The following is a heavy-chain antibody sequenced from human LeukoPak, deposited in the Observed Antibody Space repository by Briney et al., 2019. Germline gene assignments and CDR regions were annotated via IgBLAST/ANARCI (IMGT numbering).Heavy chain of an antibody. D-gene: IGHD6-6*01. J-gene: IGHJ4*02. CDR1: AGSVNSGGYY. CDR3: ARDSLAVRHFDY. V-gene: IGHV4-39*07. CDR2: IYYSGTT. Sequence: PSETLSLTCTVSAGSVNSGGYYWGWIRQPPGKGLEWIGSIYYSGTTYYNPSLRSRVTISLDTSKNQFSLKVSSVIAADTAVYYCARDSLAVRHFDYWGQGFLVTVSS.